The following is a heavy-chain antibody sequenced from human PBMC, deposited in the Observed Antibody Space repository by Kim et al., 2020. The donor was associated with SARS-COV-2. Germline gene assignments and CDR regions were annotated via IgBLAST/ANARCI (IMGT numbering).Heavy chain of an antibody. V-gene: IGHV4-34*01. CDR3: ARVGIVVVTAIRY. CDR1: VGSFSGYY. CDR2: INHSGST. D-gene: IGHD2-21*02. Sequence: SETLSLTCAVYVGSFSGYYWSWIRQPPGKGLEWIGEINHSGSTNYNPSLKSRVTISVDTSKNQFSLKLSSVTAADTAVYYCARVGIVVVTAIRYWGQGTLVTVSS. J-gene: IGHJ4*02.